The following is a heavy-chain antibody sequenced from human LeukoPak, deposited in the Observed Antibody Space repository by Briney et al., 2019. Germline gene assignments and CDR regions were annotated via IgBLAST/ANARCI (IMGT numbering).Heavy chain of an antibody. D-gene: IGHD2/OR15-2a*01. V-gene: IGHV1-69*05. CDR1: GGTFSSYA. Sequence: ASVKVSRKASGGTFSSYAISWVRQAPGQGLEWMGGIIPIFGAPNYAQKFQGRVTITTDESTSTAYMELSSLRSEDTAVYYCARDLPDFPLRISSGGFDIWGQGTMVTVSS. CDR3: ARDLPDFPLRISSGGFDI. J-gene: IGHJ3*02. CDR2: IIPIFGAP.